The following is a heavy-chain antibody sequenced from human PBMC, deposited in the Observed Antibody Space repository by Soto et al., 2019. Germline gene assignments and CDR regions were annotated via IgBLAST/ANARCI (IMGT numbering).Heavy chain of an antibody. Sequence: ESGGGLVQPGGSLRLSCAASGFTFSTYAMNWVRQAPGNGLEWVLAISGSGGSIHYADSVKGRFTISRDNSKNTLYLQMNSLRDEDTAVYHCVKGYWKGDVWGQGTTVTVSS. CDR2: ISGSGGSI. V-gene: IGHV3-23*01. D-gene: IGHD1-1*01. CDR1: GFTFSTYA. CDR3: VKGYWKGDV. J-gene: IGHJ6*02.